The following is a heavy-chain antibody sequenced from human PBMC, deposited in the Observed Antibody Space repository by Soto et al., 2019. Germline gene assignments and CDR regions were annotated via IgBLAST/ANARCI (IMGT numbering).Heavy chain of an antibody. CDR3: ARSPDYIAVAANFDY. CDR1: GFTFSSYG. D-gene: IGHD6-19*01. J-gene: IGHJ4*02. Sequence: QVQLVESGGGVVQAGRSLRLSCAASGFTFSSYGMHWVRQAPGKGLEWVAVIWYDGSNKYYADSVKGRFTISRDNSKNTLYLQMNSLRAEDTAVYYCARSPDYIAVAANFDYWGQGTLVTVSS. CDR2: IWYDGSNK. V-gene: IGHV3-33*01.